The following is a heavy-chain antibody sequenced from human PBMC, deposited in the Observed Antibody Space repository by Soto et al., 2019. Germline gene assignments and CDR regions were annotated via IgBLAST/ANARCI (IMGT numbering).Heavy chain of an antibody. Sequence: PGGSLRVSCSGSGFTFANFAMSWVRQSPGGGLEWVSGITVGGSTYYADSVEGRFRISRDNFRDTLSLHMSGVRVEDTAMYYCAKDPDGNYIGGFEMCGQGTLVTVSS. CDR2: ITVGGST. V-gene: IGHV3-23*01. CDR3: AKDPDGNYIGGFEM. J-gene: IGHJ3*02. D-gene: IGHD1-7*01. CDR1: GFTFANFA.